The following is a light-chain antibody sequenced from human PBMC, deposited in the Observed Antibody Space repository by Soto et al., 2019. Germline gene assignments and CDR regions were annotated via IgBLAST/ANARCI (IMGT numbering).Light chain of an antibody. Sequence: QSVLTQPASVSRSPGQSITIFCTGTSSDVGAYKFVSWYRHHPGRAPQVMIYEVTNRPSGVSSRFSGSKSGNTASLTISGLQPEDEGDYYCSSYSSTSTPWVFGGGTKVTVL. V-gene: IGLV2-14*01. CDR2: EVT. CDR1: SSDVGAYKF. J-gene: IGLJ3*02. CDR3: SSYSSTSTPWV.